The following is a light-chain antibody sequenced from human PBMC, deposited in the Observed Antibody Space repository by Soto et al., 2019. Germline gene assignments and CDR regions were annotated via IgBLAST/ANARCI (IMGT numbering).Light chain of an antibody. CDR2: DAS. CDR3: QQSYSFPRT. J-gene: IGKJ1*01. V-gene: IGKV1-5*01. Sequence: DIQMTQSPSTLSGSVGDRVTITCRASQTISTWLAWYQQKPGRAPKLLIYDASTLQTEVPSRFSGSGSGTDFTLTINSLQPEDFGTYYCQQSYSFPRTFGQGTKVDIK. CDR1: QTISTW.